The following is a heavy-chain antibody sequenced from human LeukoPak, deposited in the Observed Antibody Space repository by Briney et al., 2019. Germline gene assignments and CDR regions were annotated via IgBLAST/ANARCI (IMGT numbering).Heavy chain of an antibody. D-gene: IGHD2-15*01. CDR1: GFTFSSYA. V-gene: IGHV3-23*01. J-gene: IGHJ4*02. CDR3: AKGSRSGGSCYSDFDY. CDR2: ISGSGGST. Sequence: GGSLRLSCAASGFTFSSYAMSWVRQAPGKGLEWVSAISGSGGSTYYADSVKGRFTISRDNSKNTLYLQMNSLRAEDTAVYYCAKGSRSGGSCYSDFDYWGQGTLVTVSS.